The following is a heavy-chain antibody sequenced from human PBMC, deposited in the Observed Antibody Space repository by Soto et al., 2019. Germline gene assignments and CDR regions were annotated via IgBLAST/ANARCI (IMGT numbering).Heavy chain of an antibody. J-gene: IGHJ6*02. CDR2: ISGSGGST. D-gene: IGHD6-13*01. CDR1: GFTFSSYA. CDR3: AKVMSFNQLVSARQSYYYGMDV. V-gene: IGHV3-23*01. Sequence: EVQLLESGGGLVQPGGSLRLSCAASGFTFSSYAMSWVRQAPGKGLEWVSAISGSGGSTYYADSVKGRFTISRDNSKNTLDLQMNSRRAEDTAVYYCAKVMSFNQLVSARQSYYYGMDVWGQGTTVTVSS.